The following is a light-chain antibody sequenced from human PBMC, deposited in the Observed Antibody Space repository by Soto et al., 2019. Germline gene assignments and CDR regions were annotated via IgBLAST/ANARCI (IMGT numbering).Light chain of an antibody. CDR3: QQYDNSRWT. J-gene: IGKJ1*01. Sequence: EIVFTQSPGTLSLSPGERVTLSCRASQSISNNHLAWYQQKPGQAPRLLIYGASSRDTGIPDRFSGSGSGTDFTLTISRLEPEDFAVYYCQQYDNSRWTFGQGTKVDI. CDR1: QSISNNH. CDR2: GAS. V-gene: IGKV3-20*01.